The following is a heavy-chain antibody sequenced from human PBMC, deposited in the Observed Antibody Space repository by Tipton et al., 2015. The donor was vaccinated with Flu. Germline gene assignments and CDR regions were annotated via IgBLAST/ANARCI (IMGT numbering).Heavy chain of an antibody. CDR1: GGSISSVAYY. CDR2: ISSSGSTI. Sequence: LSLTCTVSGGSISSVAYYWSWIRQHPGRGLEWVSYISSSGSTIYYADSVKGRFTISRDNAKNSLYLQMNSLRAEDTAVYYCAAVSSGWRLRIDYWGQGTLVTVSS. J-gene: IGHJ4*02. CDR3: AAVSSGWRLRIDY. D-gene: IGHD6-19*01. V-gene: IGHV3-11*04.